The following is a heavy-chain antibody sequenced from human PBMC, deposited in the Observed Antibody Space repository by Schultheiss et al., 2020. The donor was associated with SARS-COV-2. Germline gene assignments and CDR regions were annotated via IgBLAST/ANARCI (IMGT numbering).Heavy chain of an antibody. Sequence: GGSLRLSCAASGFTFSSYAMHWVRQAPGKGLEWVSSISSSSSYIYYADSVKGRFTISRDNAKNSLYLQMNSLRAEDTAVYYCARVEMIAWFDPWGQGTLVTVSS. CDR1: GFTFSSYA. CDR3: ARVEMIAWFDP. J-gene: IGHJ5*02. V-gene: IGHV3-21*01. D-gene: IGHD2-21*01. CDR2: ISSSSSYI.